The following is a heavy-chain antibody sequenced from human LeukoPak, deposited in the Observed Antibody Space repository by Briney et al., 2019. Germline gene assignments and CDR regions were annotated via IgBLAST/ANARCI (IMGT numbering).Heavy chain of an antibody. V-gene: IGHV3-15*05. J-gene: IGHJ4*02. Sequence: GGSLRLSCAASGFTFSNAWMTWVRQAPGKGLEWVGRIYRNADGGTTDYAAPVKGRFTISRDDSKNTLYLHMNSLRAEDTAMYYCARDVGGAGSHWGQGTLVTVSS. CDR2: IYRNADGGTT. D-gene: IGHD3-10*01. CDR1: GFTFSNAW. CDR3: ARDVGGAGSH.